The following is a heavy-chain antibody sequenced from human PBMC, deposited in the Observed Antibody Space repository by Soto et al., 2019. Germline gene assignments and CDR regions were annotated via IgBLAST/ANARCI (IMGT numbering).Heavy chain of an antibody. Sequence: QVQLQESGPGLVKPSETLSLTCTVSGGSISSYYWSWIRQPPGKGLEWIGYIYYSGSTNHNPSLKSRVTISVDTSKNQFSLKLSSVTAADTAVYYCAREQEEGWFDPWGQGTLVTVSS. CDR3: AREQEEGWFDP. V-gene: IGHV4-59*01. J-gene: IGHJ5*02. CDR2: IYYSGST. CDR1: GGSISSYY.